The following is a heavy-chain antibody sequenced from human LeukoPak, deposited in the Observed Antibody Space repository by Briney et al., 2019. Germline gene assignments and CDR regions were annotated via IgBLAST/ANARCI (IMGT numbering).Heavy chain of an antibody. D-gene: IGHD6-19*01. V-gene: IGHV4-59*08. J-gene: IGHJ4*02. Sequence: SETLSLTCTVSGGSIRSYYWSWIRQPPGKGLEWIGYIHYSGSTNYNPSLKSRVTISVDTSKNQFSLKLTSVTAADTAVYYCARHSSDWYPDDWGQGTLVTVSS. CDR2: IHYSGST. CDR3: ARHSSDWYPDD. CDR1: GGSIRSYY.